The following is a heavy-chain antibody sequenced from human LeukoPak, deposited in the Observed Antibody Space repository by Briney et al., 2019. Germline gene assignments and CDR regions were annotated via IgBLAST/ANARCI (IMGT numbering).Heavy chain of an antibody. D-gene: IGHD3-3*01. CDR2: ISASGGST. J-gene: IGHJ4*02. Sequence: SAISASGGSTYYAASVKGRFTISRDNSKNTLYLQMNSLRAEDTAVYYCAKDNDFWLHSDYWGQGTLVTVSS. V-gene: IGHV3-23*01. CDR3: AKDNDFWLHSDY.